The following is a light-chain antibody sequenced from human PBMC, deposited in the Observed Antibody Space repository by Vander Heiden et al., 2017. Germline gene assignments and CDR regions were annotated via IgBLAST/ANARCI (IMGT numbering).Light chain of an antibody. Sequence: DIQMTQSPSSLSASVGDRVTITCRASQSINSYLNWYQQKPGKAPKLLIYAASSLQSAVPSRFSGSGSGTDFTLTISSLQREDFATYYCQQSYSTPLTFGGGTKVEI. J-gene: IGKJ4*01. CDR1: QSINSY. V-gene: IGKV1-39*01. CDR3: QQSYSTPLT. CDR2: AAS.